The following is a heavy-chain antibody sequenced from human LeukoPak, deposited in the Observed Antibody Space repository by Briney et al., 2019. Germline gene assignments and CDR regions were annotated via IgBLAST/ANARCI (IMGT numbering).Heavy chain of an antibody. J-gene: IGHJ5*02. CDR2: IYYSGST. Sequence: SETLSLTCTVSGGSISSSSYYWGWIRQPPGRGLEWIGSIYYSGSTYYPPSLKSRLTISVDTSKNQFSLTLSSLTAADTAVYYCARATGGGRWFDPWGQGTLVTVSS. CDR3: ARATGGGRWFDP. CDR1: GGSISSSSYY. V-gene: IGHV4-39*07.